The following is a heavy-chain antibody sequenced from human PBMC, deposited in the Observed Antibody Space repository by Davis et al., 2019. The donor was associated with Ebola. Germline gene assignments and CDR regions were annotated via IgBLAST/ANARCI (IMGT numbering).Heavy chain of an antibody. Sequence: GESLKISCKGSGYSFTSYWIGWVRQMPGKGLEWMGIIYPGDSDTRYSPSFQGQVTISADKSISTAYLQWSSLKASDTAMYYCARHAALAAAGTSGNWFDPWGQGTLVTVSS. D-gene: IGHD6-13*01. CDR1: GYSFTSYW. V-gene: IGHV5-51*01. CDR2: IYPGDSDT. CDR3: ARHAALAAAGTSGNWFDP. J-gene: IGHJ5*02.